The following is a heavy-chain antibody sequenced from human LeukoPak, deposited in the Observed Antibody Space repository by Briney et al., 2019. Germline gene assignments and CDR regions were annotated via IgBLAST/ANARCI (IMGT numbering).Heavy chain of an antibody. CDR2: IYSSGST. Sequence: SETLSLTCIVSGVSINSRYWGWIRQPAGKGLEWIGHIYSSGSTYYNPSLKSRVTMSVDTSTNHFYLKLTSVTAADTAVYYCARHLEGTLYYYYYYGMDVWGQGTTVTVSS. D-gene: IGHD1-14*01. J-gene: IGHJ6*02. CDR3: ARHLEGTLYYYYYYGMDV. CDR1: GVSINSRY. V-gene: IGHV4-4*07.